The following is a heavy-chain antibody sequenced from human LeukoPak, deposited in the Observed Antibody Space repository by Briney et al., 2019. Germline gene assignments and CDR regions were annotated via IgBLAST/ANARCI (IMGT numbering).Heavy chain of an antibody. J-gene: IGHJ4*02. Sequence: GGSLRLSCAASSFTFSSYGMHWVRQAPGKGLEWVAFIRYDGSNKYYADSVKGRFTISTDNSKNTLYLQMNSLGAEDTAVYYCAIERGYSYGYFDYWGQGTLVTVSS. D-gene: IGHD5-18*01. CDR2: IRYDGSNK. CDR3: AIERGYSYGYFDY. CDR1: SFTFSSYG. V-gene: IGHV3-30*02.